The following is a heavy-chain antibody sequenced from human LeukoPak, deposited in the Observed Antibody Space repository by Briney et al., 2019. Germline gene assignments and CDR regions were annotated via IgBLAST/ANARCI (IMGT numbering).Heavy chain of an antibody. Sequence: GGSLRLSCAASGFTFSSSSMNWVRQAPGKGLEFVSSISPSSSYIYYADSVKGRFTISRDDSKNTLYLQMTRLRAEDTAVYYCTREERGYIPSFWGQGTPVTVSS. V-gene: IGHV3-21*01. CDR1: GFTFSSSS. J-gene: IGHJ4*02. CDR2: ISPSSSYI. D-gene: IGHD5-18*01. CDR3: TREERGYIPSF.